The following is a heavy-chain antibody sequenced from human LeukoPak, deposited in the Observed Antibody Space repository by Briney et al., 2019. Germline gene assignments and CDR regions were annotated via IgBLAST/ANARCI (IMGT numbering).Heavy chain of an antibody. D-gene: IGHD2-2*01. CDR1: VFTFSSYS. V-gene: IGHV3-21*04. CDR2: ISSSSSYI. J-gene: IGHJ4*02. Sequence: GGSLRLSCAASVFTFSSYSMNWVRQAPGKGLEWVSSISSSSSYIYYADSVKGRFTISRDNAKNSLYLQMNSLRAEDTAVYYCAKYPEPAAIRYYFDYWGQGTLVTVSS. CDR3: AKYPEPAAIRYYFDY.